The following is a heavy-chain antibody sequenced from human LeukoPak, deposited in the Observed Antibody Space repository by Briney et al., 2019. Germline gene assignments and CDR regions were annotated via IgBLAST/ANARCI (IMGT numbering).Heavy chain of an antibody. CDR3: ARDRIAAAGAVVY. D-gene: IGHD6-13*01. Sequence: GGSLRLSCAASGFPFSSYWMSWVRQAPGKGLEWVANIKQDGSEKNYVDSVKGRFTISRDNAKNSLYLQVNSLRAEDTAVYYCARDRIAAAGAVVYWGQGALVTVSS. V-gene: IGHV3-7*01. J-gene: IGHJ4*02. CDR1: GFPFSSYW. CDR2: IKQDGSEK.